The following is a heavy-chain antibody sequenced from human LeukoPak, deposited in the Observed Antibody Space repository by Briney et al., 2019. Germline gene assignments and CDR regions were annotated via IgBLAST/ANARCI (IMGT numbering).Heavy chain of an antibody. CDR3: ARSPTGITGIPDC. CDR2: ISSTSSYM. CDR1: GFIFSSYS. J-gene: IGHJ4*02. Sequence: GGSLRLSCAASGFIFSSYSMNWVRQAPGKGLEWVSSISSTSSYMYDADSVRGRFTISRDNAENSLYLQMNSLRAEDTAVYYCARSPTGITGIPDCWGQGTLVTVSS. D-gene: IGHD1-20*01. V-gene: IGHV3-21*01.